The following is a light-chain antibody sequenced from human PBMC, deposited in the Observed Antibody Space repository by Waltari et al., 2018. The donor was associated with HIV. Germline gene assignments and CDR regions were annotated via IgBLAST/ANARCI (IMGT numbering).Light chain of an antibody. Sequence: QSALTQPASVSGSPGQPITISCTATSSNLGLYVLFSWYQQHPGKAPKVMIYEVSKRPSGVSNRFSGSKSGNTASLIISGLQAEDEADYYCCSYASGSTFVFGTGTKVTVL. CDR3: CSYASGSTFV. J-gene: IGLJ1*01. V-gene: IGLV2-23*02. CDR2: EVS. CDR1: SSNLGLYVL.